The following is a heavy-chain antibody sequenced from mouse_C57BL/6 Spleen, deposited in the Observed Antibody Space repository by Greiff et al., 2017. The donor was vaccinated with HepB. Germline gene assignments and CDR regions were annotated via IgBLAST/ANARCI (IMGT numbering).Heavy chain of an antibody. J-gene: IGHJ2*01. Sequence: DVHLVESGGGLVQPGGSLKLSCAASGFTFSDYGMAWVRQAPRKGPEWVAFISNLAYSIYYADTVTGRFTISRENAKNTLYLEMSSLRSEDTAMYYCARASNSYYFDYWGQGTTLTVSS. CDR2: ISNLAYSI. CDR1: GFTFSDYG. D-gene: IGHD2-5*01. CDR3: ARASNSYYFDY. V-gene: IGHV5-15*01.